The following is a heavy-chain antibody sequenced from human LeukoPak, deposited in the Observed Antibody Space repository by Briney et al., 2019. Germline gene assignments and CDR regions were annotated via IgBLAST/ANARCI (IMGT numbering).Heavy chain of an antibody. CDR3: AGELYGMDV. J-gene: IGHJ6*02. CDR2: IYYSGST. Sequence: SETLSLTCTVSGGSISSYYWSWIRQPPGKGLEWIGYIYYSGSTNYNPSLKSRATISVDTSKNQFSLKLSSVTAADTAVYYCAGELYGMDVWGQGTTVTVSS. CDR1: GGSISSYY. V-gene: IGHV4-59*01.